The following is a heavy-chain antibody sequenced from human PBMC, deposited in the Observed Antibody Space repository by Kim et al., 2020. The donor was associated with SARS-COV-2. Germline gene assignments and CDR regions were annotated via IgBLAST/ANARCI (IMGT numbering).Heavy chain of an antibody. CDR1: GYTFTGYY. CDR3: ARAPYDSSDLWDY. Sequence: ASVKVSCKASGYTFTGYYMHWVRQAPGQGLEWMGRINPNSGGTNYAQKFQGRVTMTRDTSISTAYMELSRLRSDDTAVYYCARAPYDSSDLWDYWGQGTLVTVSS. CDR2: INPNSGGT. V-gene: IGHV1-2*06. J-gene: IGHJ4*02. D-gene: IGHD3-22*01.